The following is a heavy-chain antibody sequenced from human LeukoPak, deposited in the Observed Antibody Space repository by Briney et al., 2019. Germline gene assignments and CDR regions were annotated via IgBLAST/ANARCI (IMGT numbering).Heavy chain of an antibody. J-gene: IGHJ4*02. CDR3: ARDLTYYYGSGSYYFDY. Sequence: ASVKVSCKASGYTFTSYGISWVRQAPGQGLEWMGWISAYNGNTNYAQKFQGRVTITADKSTSTAYMELSSLRSEDTAVYYCARDLTYYYGSGSYYFDYWGQGTLVTVSS. CDR1: GYTFTSYG. V-gene: IGHV1-18*01. CDR2: ISAYNGNT. D-gene: IGHD3-10*01.